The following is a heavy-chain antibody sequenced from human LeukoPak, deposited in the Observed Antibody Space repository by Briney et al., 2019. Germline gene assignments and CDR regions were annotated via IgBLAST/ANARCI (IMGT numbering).Heavy chain of an antibody. CDR2: IKQDGSEK. Sequence: GGSLRLSCAASGFTFSSYWMSWVRQAPGKGLELVANIKQDGSEKYYVDSVKGRFTISRDNAKNSLYLQMNSLRAEDTAVYYCARDLVGSCLDYWGQGTLVTVSS. CDR3: ARDLVGSCLDY. CDR1: GFTFSSYW. J-gene: IGHJ4*02. D-gene: IGHD2-15*01. V-gene: IGHV3-7*01.